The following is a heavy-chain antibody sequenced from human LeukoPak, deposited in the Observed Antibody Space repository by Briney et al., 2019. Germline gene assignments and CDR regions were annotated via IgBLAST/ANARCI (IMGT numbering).Heavy chain of an antibody. CDR1: GYTFTSYD. CDR3: ARVSQTSDYPTTLPYYYYYYMDV. CDR2: MNPNSGNT. J-gene: IGHJ6*03. Sequence: ASVKVSCKASGYTFTSYDIDWVRQATGQGLEWMGWMNPNSGNTGYAQKFQGRVTMTTDTSTSTAYMELRSLRSDDTAVYYCARVSQTSDYPTTLPYYYYYYMDVWGKGTTVTVSS. D-gene: IGHD4-17*01. V-gene: IGHV1-8*01.